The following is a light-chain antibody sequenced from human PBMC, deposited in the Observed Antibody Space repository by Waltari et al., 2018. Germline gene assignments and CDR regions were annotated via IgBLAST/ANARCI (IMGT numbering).Light chain of an antibody. CDR2: GAS. CDR1: QSIGRY. J-gene: IGKJ1*01. V-gene: IGKV3-20*01. CDR3: QNHERLPAT. Sequence: DIVLPRSPGTLSLSPGERATLSCRASQSIGRYLAWYQQKPDQAPRLLIYGASSRATGIPDRFSGSGSGTDFSLTTSRLEPEDFAVYYCQNHERLPATFGQGTKVEIK.